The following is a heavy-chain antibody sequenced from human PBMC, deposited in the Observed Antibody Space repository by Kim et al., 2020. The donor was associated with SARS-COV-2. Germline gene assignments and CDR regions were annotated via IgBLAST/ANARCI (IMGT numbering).Heavy chain of an antibody. Sequence: GGSLRLSCAASGFTFSSYAMSWVRQAPGKGLEWVSGISGSGGSTYYADSVKGRFTISRDNSKSTAYLQLNSLRAEDTAVYYCARAPQVVPSGWYPGEYWGQGTLVTVSS. V-gene: IGHV3-23*01. CDR3: ARAPQVVPSGWYPGEY. D-gene: IGHD6-19*01. CDR1: GFTFSSYA. CDR2: ISGSGGST. J-gene: IGHJ4*02.